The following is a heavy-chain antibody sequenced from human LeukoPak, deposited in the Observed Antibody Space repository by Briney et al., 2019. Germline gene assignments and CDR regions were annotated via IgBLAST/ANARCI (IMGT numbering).Heavy chain of an antibody. V-gene: IGHV4-59*08. J-gene: IGHJ3*02. D-gene: IGHD2-2*03. CDR1: GGSISSYH. CDR2: IYYSGST. CDR3: ARHEDGYCSSTSCSGGDDAFDI. Sequence: SETLSLTCTVSGGSISSYHWSWIRQPPGKGLEWIGYIYYSGSTNYNPSLKSRVTISVDTSKNQFSLKLSSVTAADTAVYYCARHEDGYCSSTSCSGGDDAFDIWGQGTMVTVSS.